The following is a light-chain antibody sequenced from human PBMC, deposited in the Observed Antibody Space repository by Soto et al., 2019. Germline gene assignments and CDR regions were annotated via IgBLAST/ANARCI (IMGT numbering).Light chain of an antibody. J-gene: IGKJ5*01. CDR3: QQRSNWPPT. V-gene: IGKV3D-20*02. CDR1: QSVSSSY. CDR2: GAS. Sequence: EIVLTQSPGTLSLSLGERATLSCRASQSVSSSYLAWYQQKPGQAPRLLIYGASNRATGIPARFSGSGSGTDFTLTISSLEPEDFAAYYCQQRSNWPPTFGPGTRLEIK.